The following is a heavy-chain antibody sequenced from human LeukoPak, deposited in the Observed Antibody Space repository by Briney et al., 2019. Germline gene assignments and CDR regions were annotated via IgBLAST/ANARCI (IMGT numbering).Heavy chain of an antibody. CDR3: ATQGGGVVATTLDY. CDR1: GFTFSSYA. J-gene: IGHJ4*02. D-gene: IGHD2-15*01. CDR2: IKQDGSEK. Sequence: GGSLRLSCAASGFTFSSYAMSWVRQAPGKGLEWVANIKQDGSEKYYVDSVKGRFTISRDNAKNSLYLQMNSLRAEDTAVYYCATQGGGVVATTLDYWGQGTLVTVSS. V-gene: IGHV3-7*01.